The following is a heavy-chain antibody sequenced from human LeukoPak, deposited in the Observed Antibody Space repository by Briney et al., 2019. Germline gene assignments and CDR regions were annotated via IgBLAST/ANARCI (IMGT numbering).Heavy chain of an antibody. J-gene: IGHJ6*02. CDR1: GGSISSYY. V-gene: IGHV4-59*01. CDR3: ARESYYYYGMDV. CDR2: IYYSGST. Sequence: SETLSLTCTVSGGSISSYYWSWIRQPPGKGLEWIGYIYYSGSTNYNPSLKSRVTISVDTSKNQFSLKLSSVTAADTAVYYCARESYYYYGMDVWGQGTTVTVSS.